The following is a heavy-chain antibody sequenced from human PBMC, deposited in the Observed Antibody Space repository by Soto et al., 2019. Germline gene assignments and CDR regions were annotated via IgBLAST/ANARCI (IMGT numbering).Heavy chain of an antibody. CDR1: GYTFTSYG. Sequence: ASVKVSCKASGYTFTSYGISWVRQAPGQGLEWMGWISAYNGNTNYAQKHQGRVTMTTDTSTSTAYMELRSLRSDDTAVYYCARDIDAVTPHAFDIWGQGTIVTVSS. CDR2: ISAYNGNT. D-gene: IGHD1-26*01. V-gene: IGHV1-18*01. J-gene: IGHJ3*02. CDR3: ARDIDAVTPHAFDI.